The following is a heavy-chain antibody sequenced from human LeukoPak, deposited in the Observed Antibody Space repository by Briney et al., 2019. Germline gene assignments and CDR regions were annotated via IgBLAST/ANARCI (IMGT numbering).Heavy chain of an antibody. Sequence: GGSLRLSCAASGFTFSSYSMNWVRQAPGKGLGWVSSISSSSSYIYYADSVKGRFTISRDNAKNSLYLQMNSLRAEDTAVYYCARDGWGQSSPLGYMDVWGKGTTVAVSS. D-gene: IGHD3-16*01. CDR2: ISSSSSYI. V-gene: IGHV3-21*01. J-gene: IGHJ6*03. CDR3: ARDGWGQSSPLGYMDV. CDR1: GFTFSSYS.